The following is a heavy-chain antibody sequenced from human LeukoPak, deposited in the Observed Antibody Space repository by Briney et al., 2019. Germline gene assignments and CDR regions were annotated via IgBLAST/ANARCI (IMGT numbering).Heavy chain of an antibody. Sequence: GGSPRLSCAASGFTFDDYAMHWVRQAPGKGLEWVSGISWNSGSIGYADSVKGRFTISRDNAKNSLYLQMNSLRAEDMALYYCAKAQGSPGSYLPYYFDYWGQGTLVAVSS. J-gene: IGHJ4*02. CDR3: AKAQGSPGSYLPYYFDY. CDR1: GFTFDDYA. CDR2: ISWNSGSI. V-gene: IGHV3-9*03. D-gene: IGHD5-18*01.